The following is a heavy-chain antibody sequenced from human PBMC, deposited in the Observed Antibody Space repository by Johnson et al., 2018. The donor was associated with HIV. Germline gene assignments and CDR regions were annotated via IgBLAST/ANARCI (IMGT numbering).Heavy chain of an antibody. V-gene: IGHV3-11*04. Sequence: QVQLVESGGGLVKPGGSLRLSCAASGFTFKDYYMNWVRQTPGKGLEWVAHISSSGTTKYYADSVKGRFTISRDNTKKSLYLEMNSLRVDDTAIYYCARSNAFDIWGQGTMVTVSS. CDR1: GFTFKDYY. CDR3: ARSNAFDI. CDR2: ISSSGTTK. J-gene: IGHJ3*02.